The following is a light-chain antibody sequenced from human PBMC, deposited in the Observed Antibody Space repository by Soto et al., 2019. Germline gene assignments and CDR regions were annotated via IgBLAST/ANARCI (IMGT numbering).Light chain of an antibody. J-gene: IGKJ3*01. V-gene: IGKV3-20*01. CDR2: GTS. CDR1: QNINSRY. Sequence: EIVLTQSPGTLSLSPGERATLSCRASQNINSRYLAWYQQKPGQAPRHLIYGTSSRATGIPDRFSGSGSGTDFTLTISRLEPEDFAVYYCQHFGSSPGFTFGPGTKVDI. CDR3: QHFGSSPGFT.